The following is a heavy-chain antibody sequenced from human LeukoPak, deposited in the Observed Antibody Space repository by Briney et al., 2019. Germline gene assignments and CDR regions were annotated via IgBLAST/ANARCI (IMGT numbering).Heavy chain of an antibody. CDR1: GGSISSYY. D-gene: IGHD2-15*01. Sequence: SETLSLTCTVSGGSISSYYWNWIRQPPGRGLEWIGYIYYSGTTNYNPSLKSRVTISVDTSKNQFSLKLSSVTAADTAVYYCARQGGYCSGGSCYSKYYFDYWGQGTLVTVSS. CDR3: ARQGGYCSGGSCYSKYYFDY. CDR2: IYYSGTT. J-gene: IGHJ4*02. V-gene: IGHV4-59*08.